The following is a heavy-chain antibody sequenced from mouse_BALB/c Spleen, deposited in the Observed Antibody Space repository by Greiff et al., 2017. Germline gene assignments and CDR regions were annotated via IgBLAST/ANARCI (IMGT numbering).Heavy chain of an antibody. J-gene: IGHJ4*01. CDR1: GFTFSSFG. CDR3: AKRDGNLYYAMDY. Sequence: EVQVVESGGGLVQPGGSRKLSCAASGFTFSSFGMHWVRQAPEKGLEWVAYISSGSSTIYYADTVKGRFTISRDNPKNTLFLQMTSLRSEDTAMYYCAKRDGNLYYAMDYWGQGTSVTVSS. V-gene: IGHV5-17*02. CDR2: ISSGSSTI. D-gene: IGHD2-1*01.